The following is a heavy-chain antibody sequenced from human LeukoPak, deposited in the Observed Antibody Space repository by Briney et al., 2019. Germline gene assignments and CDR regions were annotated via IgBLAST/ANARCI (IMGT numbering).Heavy chain of an antibody. CDR1: GYTFIGYY. CDR3: ARDLYYASSGGALHI. V-gene: IGHV1-46*01. J-gene: IGHJ3*02. Sequence: ASVKVSCKASGYTFIGYYMHWVRQAPGQGLEWMGMINPSGGSTSYAQKFQGRVTMTGDTSTSTVYMELSSLRSEDTAIYYCARDLYYASSGGALHIWGQGTLFTVSS. CDR2: INPSGGST. D-gene: IGHD3-22*01.